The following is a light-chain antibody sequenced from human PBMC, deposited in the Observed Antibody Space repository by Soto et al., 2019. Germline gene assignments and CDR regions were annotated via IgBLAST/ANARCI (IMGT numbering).Light chain of an antibody. CDR2: AAS. J-gene: IGKJ1*01. Sequence: EIQVTQSPSSLSASVGDRVAITCRASQGISNYLAWYQQKPGKVPKLLIYAASTLQSGVPSRLSGSGSGTDFTLTISSLQPEDVATYYCQKYNSAPWTFGQGTKVEIK. CDR1: QGISNY. CDR3: QKYNSAPWT. V-gene: IGKV1-27*01.